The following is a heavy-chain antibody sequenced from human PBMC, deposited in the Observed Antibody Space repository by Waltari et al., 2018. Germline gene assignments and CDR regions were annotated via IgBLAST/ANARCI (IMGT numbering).Heavy chain of an antibody. Sequence: QVQHQQWGAGLLRPSETLSLTCAVYGVSLSAYYWTWIRQPLGKGLEWIGENNLAEITYYNPSLEGRVSIVLDKSKNQFSLHLLSVTAADTALYYCVTGPRDKWVGRYSGEFFHHWGPGTLVTVSS. J-gene: IGHJ1*01. CDR2: NNLAEIT. V-gene: IGHV4-34*02. CDR1: GVSLSAYY. D-gene: IGHD6-19*01. CDR3: VTGPRDKWVGRYSGEFFHH.